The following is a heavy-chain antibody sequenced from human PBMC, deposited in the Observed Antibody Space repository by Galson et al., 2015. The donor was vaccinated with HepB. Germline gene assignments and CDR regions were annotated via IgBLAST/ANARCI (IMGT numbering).Heavy chain of an antibody. CDR1: GFTFSSYD. J-gene: IGHJ2*01. D-gene: IGHD6-19*01. Sequence: SLRLSCAASGFTFSSYDMHWVRQATGKGLEWVSAIGTAGSTYYADSVKGRFTISRDNSKNTLYLQMNSLRAEDTAVYYCARGLPVGSGWPEHHWYFDLWGRGTLVTVSS. CDR2: IGTAGST. V-gene: IGHV3-13*04. CDR3: ARGLPVGSGWPEHHWYFDL.